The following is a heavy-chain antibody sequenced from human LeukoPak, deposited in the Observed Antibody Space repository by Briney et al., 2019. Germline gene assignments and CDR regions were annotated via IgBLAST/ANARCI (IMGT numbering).Heavy chain of an antibody. CDR2: ISGSGGGT. J-gene: IGHJ4*02. D-gene: IGHD2-8*01. CDR3: ARTEGYCTNGVCSSFDY. V-gene: IGHV3-23*01. CDR1: GFTFSSYA. Sequence: GGSLRLSCAASGFTFSSYAMSWVRQAPGKGLEWVSAISGSGGGTYYADSVKGRFTISRDNAKNSLYLQMNSLRAEDTALYYCARTEGYCTNGVCSSFDYWGQGTLVTVSS.